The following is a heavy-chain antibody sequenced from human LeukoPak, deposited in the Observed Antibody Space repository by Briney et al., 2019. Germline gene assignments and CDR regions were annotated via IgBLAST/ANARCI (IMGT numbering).Heavy chain of an antibody. CDR1: GFTFSSYA. Sequence: PGGSLRLSCAASGFTFSSYAMSWVRQAPGKGLEWVSAISGSGGSTYYADSVKGRFTISRDISKNTLDLQMNSLRADDTAVYYCAKGGVGVTGTTGAFDIWGQGTMVTVSS. CDR3: AKGGVGVTGTTGAFDI. V-gene: IGHV3-23*01. D-gene: IGHD1-7*01. CDR2: ISGSGGST. J-gene: IGHJ3*02.